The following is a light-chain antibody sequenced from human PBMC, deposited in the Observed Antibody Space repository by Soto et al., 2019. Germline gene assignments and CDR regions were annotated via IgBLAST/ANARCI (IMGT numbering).Light chain of an antibody. J-gene: IGKJ1*01. CDR2: GAS. V-gene: IGKV3-20*01. Sequence: LVLPPSPGSPSLPPVGRSTLCCRASQSISRYLAWYQQKPGQGHRLLIYGASSRATGTPDRFSGSGSGTDFTLTFNRLEPEEFALDYCQQYGSSPPTVGQGAKVGIK. CDR3: QQYGSSPPT. CDR1: QSISRY.